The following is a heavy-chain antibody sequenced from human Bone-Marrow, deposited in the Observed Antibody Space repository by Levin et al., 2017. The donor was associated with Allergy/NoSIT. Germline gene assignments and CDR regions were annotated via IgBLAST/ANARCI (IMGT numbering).Heavy chain of an antibody. CDR1: GFTFSDNY. CDR2: ISGTGIYT. V-gene: IGHV3-11*05. CDR3: ARGEWGDSGY. Sequence: GGSLRLSCVASGFTFSDNYMTWIRQAPGKGLEWVSYISGTGIYTDYAASVKGRFTISRDNAKNSLYLQMNSLRAEDTAVYYCARGEWGDSGYWGQGTLVTVSS. D-gene: IGHD1-26*01. J-gene: IGHJ4*02.